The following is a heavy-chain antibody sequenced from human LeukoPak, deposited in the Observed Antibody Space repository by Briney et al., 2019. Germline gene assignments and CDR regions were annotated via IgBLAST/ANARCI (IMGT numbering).Heavy chain of an antibody. D-gene: IGHD2-8*01. CDR1: GASISSSY. Sequence: ASETLSLTCSVSGASISSSYWSWLRQPPGKGLEWLAHIYNRDTNYNPSLQSRVTISLDTSKNQFSLKLTSVTAADTAVYYCAKNGRTWPSWGRGTLVTVSS. J-gene: IGHJ5*02. CDR2: IYNRDT. CDR3: AKNGRTWPS. V-gene: IGHV4-59*03.